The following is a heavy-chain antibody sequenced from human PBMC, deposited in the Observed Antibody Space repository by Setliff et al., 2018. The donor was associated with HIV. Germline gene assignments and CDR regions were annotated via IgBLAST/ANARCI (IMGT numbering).Heavy chain of an antibody. V-gene: IGHV4-59*12. Sequence: PSETLSLTCTVSGDTDFYWNWIRQPPGKGLEWIGYIHASGSTYYNPSLKSRVTISVDTSKNQFSLNLNSVTAADTAVYYCARDSMYSSGWYGWYFDLWGRGTLVTVSS. CDR1: GDTDFY. CDR3: ARDSMYSSGWYGWYFDL. D-gene: IGHD6-19*01. J-gene: IGHJ2*01. CDR2: IHASGST.